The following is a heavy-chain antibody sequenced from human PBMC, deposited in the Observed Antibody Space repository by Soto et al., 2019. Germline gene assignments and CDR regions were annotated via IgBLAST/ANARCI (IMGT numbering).Heavy chain of an antibody. Sequence: PSETLSLTCAVYGGSFSGYYWSWIRQPPGKGLEWIGEINHSGSTNYNPSLKSRVTISVDTSKNQFSLKLSSVTAADTAVYYCGRGRPRLGEGRNWFAPGGQEPRVP. V-gene: IGHV4-34*01. CDR3: GRGRPRLGEGRNWFAP. CDR1: GGSFSGYY. CDR2: INHSGST. D-gene: IGHD3-10*01. J-gene: IGHJ5*02.